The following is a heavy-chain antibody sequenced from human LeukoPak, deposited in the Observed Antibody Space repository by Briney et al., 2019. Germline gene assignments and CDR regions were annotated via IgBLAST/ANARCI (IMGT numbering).Heavy chain of an antibody. CDR2: IYYSGST. V-gene: IGHV4-59*08. J-gene: IGHJ4*02. D-gene: IGHD4-17*01. CDR1: GGSISSYY. CDR3: ARARRLTTVTPYYFDY. Sequence: PSETLSLTCTVSGGSISSYYWSWIRQPPGKGLEWIGYIYYSGSTYYNPSLKSRVTISVDTSKNQFSLKLSSVTAADTAVYYCARARRLTTVTPYYFDYWGQGTLVTVSS.